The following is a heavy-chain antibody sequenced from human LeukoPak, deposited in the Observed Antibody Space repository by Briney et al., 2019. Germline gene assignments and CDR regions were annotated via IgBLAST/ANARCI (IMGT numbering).Heavy chain of an antibody. CDR1: GGSIGNFY. J-gene: IGHJ3*02. D-gene: IGHD5-18*01. Sequence: PSETLSLTCTVSGGSIGNFYWNWIRQPAGKGLEWIGRIYYSGSTYYNPSLKSRVTISVDTSKNQFSLKLSSVTAADTAVYYCARGTRNVDTAMNDAFDIWGQGTRVTVSS. CDR3: ARGTRNVDTAMNDAFDI. CDR2: IYYSGST. V-gene: IGHV4-4*07.